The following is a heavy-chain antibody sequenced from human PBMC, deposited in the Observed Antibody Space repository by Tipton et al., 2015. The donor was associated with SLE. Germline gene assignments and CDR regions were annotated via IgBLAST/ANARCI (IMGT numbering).Heavy chain of an antibody. CDR2: INHSRST. D-gene: IGHD3-3*01. Sequence: LRLSCAVYGGSFSGYYWSWIRQPPGKGLEWIGEINHSRSTNYNPSLKSRVTISVDTSKNQFSLKLSSVTAADTAVYYCARDEDFSGAFDIWGQGTMVTVSS. J-gene: IGHJ3*02. CDR3: ARDEDFSGAFDI. CDR1: GGSFSGYY. V-gene: IGHV4-34*01.